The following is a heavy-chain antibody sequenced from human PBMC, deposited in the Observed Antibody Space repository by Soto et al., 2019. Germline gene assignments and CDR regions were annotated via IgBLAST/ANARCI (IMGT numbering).Heavy chain of an antibody. D-gene: IGHD2-2*01. V-gene: IGHV1-3*01. Sequence: QVQLVQSGAEVKKPGASVKVSCKASGYTFTSYAMHWVRQAPGQRLEWMGWINAGNGNTKYSQKFQGRVTITRDTSASTAYMELSSLRSEDTAVYYWARDLGYCSSTSCYLDAFDIWGQGTMVTVSS. CDR1: GYTFTSYA. CDR3: ARDLGYCSSTSCYLDAFDI. J-gene: IGHJ3*02. CDR2: INAGNGNT.